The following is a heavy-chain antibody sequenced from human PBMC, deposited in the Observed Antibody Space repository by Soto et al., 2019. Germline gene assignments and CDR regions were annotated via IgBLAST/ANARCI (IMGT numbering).Heavy chain of an antibody. V-gene: IGHV3-30*04. CDR2: ISYDETKK. CDR3: AREPYDSGWPFDY. Sequence: QVQLVESGGGVVQPGRSLRLSCAASGFAFSSYAMHWVRQAPGKGLEWVSLISYDETKKYYADSVKGRFTISRDNSKNTLYLQMNSLRTDDTAVYFCAREPYDSGWPFDYWGQGTLVSVSS. CDR1: GFAFSSYA. D-gene: IGHD6-19*01. J-gene: IGHJ4*02.